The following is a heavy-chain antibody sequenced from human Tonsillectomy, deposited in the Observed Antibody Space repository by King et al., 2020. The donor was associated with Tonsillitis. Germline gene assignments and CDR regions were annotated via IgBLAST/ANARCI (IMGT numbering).Heavy chain of an antibody. V-gene: IGHV3-49*03. D-gene: IGHD2-21*01. CDR2: IRSKAYGGTT. CDR1: GFTFGDYA. CDR3: TREHVAVRGCGGECPSPYYFDY. J-gene: IGHJ4*02. Sequence: VQLVESGGGLVQPGRSLRLSCTASGFTFGDYAMSWFRQAPGKGLEWVGFIRSKAYGGTTEYAASVKGRFTISRDDSTSIAYLQMNSLKTEDTAVYYWTREHVAVRGCGGECPSPYYFDYWGQGTMGTVAS.